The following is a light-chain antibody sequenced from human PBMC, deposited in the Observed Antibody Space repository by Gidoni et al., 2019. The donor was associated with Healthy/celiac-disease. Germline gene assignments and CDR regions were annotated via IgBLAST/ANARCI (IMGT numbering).Light chain of an antibody. Sequence: IQMTQSPSSLSASVGDRVTITCRASQSISSSLNWYQQKPGKAPKLLIYAASSLQSGVPSRFSGSGSGTDFTLTISSLQPEDFATYYCQQSYSTLLTFGGGTKVEIK. CDR2: AAS. J-gene: IGKJ4*01. CDR1: QSISSS. CDR3: QQSYSTLLT. V-gene: IGKV1-39*01.